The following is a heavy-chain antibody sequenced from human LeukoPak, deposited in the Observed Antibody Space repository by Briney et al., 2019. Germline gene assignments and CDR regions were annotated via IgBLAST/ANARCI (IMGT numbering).Heavy chain of an antibody. V-gene: IGHV1-18*01. CDR2: ISAYNGNT. J-gene: IGHJ4*02. D-gene: IGHD5-18*01. CDR3: ARINTRIQLWSDTYYY. Sequence: ASVKVSCTASGGTFSSYSISWVRQAPGQGLEWMGVISAYNGNTNYAQKLQGRVTMITDTSTSTAYMELRSLRSDDTAVYYCARINTRIQLWSDTYYYWGQGTLVTVSS. CDR1: GGTFSSYS.